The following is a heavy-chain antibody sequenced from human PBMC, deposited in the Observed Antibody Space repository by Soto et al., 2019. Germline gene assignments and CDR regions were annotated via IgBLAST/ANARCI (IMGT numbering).Heavy chain of an antibody. Sequence: HSPTLSLTCAISGDSVSSNSSAWNWIRKSPSRGLEWLGRTYYRSKWYNDYTVSVKSRITINPDNSKNQSSLHLNSVTPENTEKXYXXXARAIXRPFKYAFDIXGQGTMVTVSS. CDR3: XXARAIXRPFKYAFDI. CDR1: GDSVSSNSSA. D-gene: IGHD2-15*01. J-gene: IGHJ3*02. CDR2: TYYRSKWYN. V-gene: IGHV6-1*01.